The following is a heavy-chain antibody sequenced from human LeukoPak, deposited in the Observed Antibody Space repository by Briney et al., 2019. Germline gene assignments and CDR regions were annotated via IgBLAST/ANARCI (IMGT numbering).Heavy chain of an antibody. CDR1: GFTFSSYS. J-gene: IGHJ5*02. CDR3: ARDKPYSGYAWFDP. V-gene: IGHV3-48*02. CDR2: ISSSSSTI. D-gene: IGHD5-12*01. Sequence: GGSLRLSCAASGFTFSSYSMNWVRQAPGKGLEWVSYISSSSSTIYYADSVKGRFTISRDNAKNSLYLQMNSPRDEDTAVYYCARDKPYSGYAWFDPWGQGTLVTVSS.